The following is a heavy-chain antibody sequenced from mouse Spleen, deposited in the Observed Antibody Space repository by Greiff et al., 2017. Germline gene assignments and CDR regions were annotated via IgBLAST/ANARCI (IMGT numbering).Heavy chain of an antibody. V-gene: IGHV1-81*01. CDR3: ATYDYDDFSFAY. CDR2: IYPRSGNT. J-gene: IGHJ3*01. D-gene: IGHD2-4*01. CDR1: GYTFTSYG. Sequence: VQLQESGAELARPGASVKLSCKASGYTFTSYGISWVKQRTGQGLEWIGEIYPRSGNTYYNEKFKGKATLTADKSSSTAYMELRSLTSEDSAVYFCATYDYDDFSFAYWGQGTLVTVSA.